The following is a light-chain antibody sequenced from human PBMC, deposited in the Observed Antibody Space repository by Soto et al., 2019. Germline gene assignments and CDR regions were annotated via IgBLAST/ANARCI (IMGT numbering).Light chain of an antibody. CDR2: EVS. Sequence: QSVLTQPASVSGSAGQSITISCTRTSSDDGGDNYVSWYQQPPGKAPKLMIYEVSNRPSGVSNRFSGSQSGNAASLTISGLQAEDEADYYCSSYTSSSTPYVFGTGTKVTVL. J-gene: IGLJ1*01. CDR1: SSDDGGDNY. V-gene: IGLV2-14*01. CDR3: SSYTSSSTPYV.